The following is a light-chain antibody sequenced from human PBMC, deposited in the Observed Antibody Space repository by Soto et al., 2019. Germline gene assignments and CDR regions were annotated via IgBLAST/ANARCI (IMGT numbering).Light chain of an antibody. V-gene: IGKV3-20*01. CDR1: QSVSSTY. Sequence: EMVLTQSPGTLSLSPGDRATLSCRASQSVSSTYFAWYQRRPGQTLRLLIYAAAKRATGIPDRFSGSGSGTDFTLTISRLEPDDFAVYFCQQYGSTPPTFGQGTKLEIK. CDR2: AAA. CDR3: QQYGSTPPT. J-gene: IGKJ2*01.